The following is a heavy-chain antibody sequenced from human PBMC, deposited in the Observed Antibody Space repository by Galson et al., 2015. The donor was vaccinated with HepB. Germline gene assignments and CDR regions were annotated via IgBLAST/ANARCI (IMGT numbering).Heavy chain of an antibody. V-gene: IGHV1-69*02. CDR3: ARAPYYDSSGYYEGSIDY. J-gene: IGHJ4*02. CDR1: GGTFSSYT. D-gene: IGHD3-22*01. CDR2: IIPILGIA. Sequence: SVKVSCKASGGTFSSYTISWVRQAPGQGLEWMGRIIPILGIANYAQKFQGRVTITADKSTSTAYMELSSLRSEDMAVYYCARAPYYDSSGYYEGSIDYWGQGTLVTVSS.